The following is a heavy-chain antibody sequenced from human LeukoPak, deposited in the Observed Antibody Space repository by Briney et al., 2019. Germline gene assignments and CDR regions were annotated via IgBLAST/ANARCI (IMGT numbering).Heavy chain of an antibody. J-gene: IGHJ4*02. Sequence: GGSLRLSCAASGSTFSSYWMHWVRQAPGKGLVWVSRIMTDGSSTSYADSVKGRFTISRDNSKNTLYLQMNSLRAEDTAVYYCAREVGGLITTVRGVRADYWGQGTLVTVSS. D-gene: IGHD3-10*01. CDR1: GSTFSSYW. CDR3: AREVGGLITTVRGVRADY. V-gene: IGHV3-74*01. CDR2: IMTDGSST.